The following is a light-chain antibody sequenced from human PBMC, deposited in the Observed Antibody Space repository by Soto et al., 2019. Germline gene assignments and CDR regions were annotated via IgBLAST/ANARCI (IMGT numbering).Light chain of an antibody. CDR2: DAS. V-gene: IGKV1-5*01. Sequence: DIQMTQSPSTLSASVGDRVTITCRASQSISDWLAWFQLKSGKAPKLLIYDASSLESGVPSRFSGSGSGTEFMLTISSLQPDDLATYYCQQYNNYSTFGQGTKVEIK. J-gene: IGKJ1*01. CDR1: QSISDW. CDR3: QQYNNYST.